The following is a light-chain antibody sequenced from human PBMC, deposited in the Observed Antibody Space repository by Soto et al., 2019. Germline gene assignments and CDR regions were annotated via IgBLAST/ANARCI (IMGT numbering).Light chain of an antibody. J-gene: IGKJ1*01. Sequence: IALTQAPETLSFSPLERAKLCCRASQSISTYLAWYQHKPGQAPRLLIFDASNRATGIPAGFSGSGSGTDFTLTTSSLDPEDFAVYYCQQRSNRPRTFGQGTKVDI. V-gene: IGKV3-11*01. CDR3: QQRSNRPRT. CDR1: QSISTY. CDR2: DAS.